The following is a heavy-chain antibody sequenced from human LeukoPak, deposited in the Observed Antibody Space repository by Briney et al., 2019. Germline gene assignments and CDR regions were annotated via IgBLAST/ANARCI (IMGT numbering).Heavy chain of an antibody. CDR3: ARGSEDIVVVVAATVYSWFDP. J-gene: IGHJ5*02. Sequence: SETLSLTCAVYGGSFSGYYWSWIRQPPGKGLEWIGEINHSGSTNYNPSLKSRVTISVDTSKNQFSLKLSSVTAADTAVYYCARGSEDIVVVVAATVYSWFDPWGQGTLVTVSS. V-gene: IGHV4-34*01. CDR2: INHSGST. D-gene: IGHD2-15*01. CDR1: GGSFSGYY.